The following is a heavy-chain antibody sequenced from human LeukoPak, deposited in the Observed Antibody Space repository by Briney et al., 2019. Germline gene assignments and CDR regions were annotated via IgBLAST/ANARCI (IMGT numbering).Heavy chain of an antibody. D-gene: IGHD5-24*01. J-gene: IGHJ4*02. CDR3: ARGRDGYPYNF. CDR1: GFTFSGYA. V-gene: IGHV3-21*01. CDR2: VSSTGSNT. Sequence: GGSLRLSCAASGFTFSGYAMNWVRQAPGKGLEWVSSVSSTGSNTYYADSVKGRFTISRDSAKNSVYLQTYSLRPEDTAMYYCARGRDGYPYNFWGQGTLVTVSS.